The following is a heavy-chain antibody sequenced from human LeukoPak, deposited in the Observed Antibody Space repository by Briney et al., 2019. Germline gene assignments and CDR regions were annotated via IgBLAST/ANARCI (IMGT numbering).Heavy chain of an antibody. CDR2: ISGYNGNT. V-gene: IGHV1-18*01. CDR3: ARLADYDSSGYLSY. J-gene: IGHJ4*02. CDR1: GYTFTSYG. D-gene: IGHD3-22*01. Sequence: GASVKVSCKASGYTFTSYGISWVRQAPGQGLEWMGWISGYNGNTNYAQKLQGRVTMTTDPSTSTAYMELRSLRSEDTAVYYCARLADYDSSGYLSYWGQGTLVTVSS.